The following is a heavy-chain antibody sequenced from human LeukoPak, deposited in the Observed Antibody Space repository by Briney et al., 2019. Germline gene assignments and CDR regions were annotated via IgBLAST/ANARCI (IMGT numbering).Heavy chain of an antibody. J-gene: IGHJ5*02. CDR2: ISHTGNSI. CDR1: SFTFTDYY. CDR3: ARARDSASGWFDP. Sequence: GGSLRLSCAAPSFTFTDYYMSWIRQAPGKGPEWVSYISHTGNSIRYADSVKGRFTISRDNAKNSVSLQMNSLRAEDTAVYYCARARDSASGWFDPWGQGTLVTVSS. V-gene: IGHV3-11*01.